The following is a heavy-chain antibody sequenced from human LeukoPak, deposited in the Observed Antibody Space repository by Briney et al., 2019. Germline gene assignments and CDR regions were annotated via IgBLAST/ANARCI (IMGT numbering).Heavy chain of an antibody. V-gene: IGHV4-59*01. Sequence: SETLSLTCTVSGGSISSYYWSWIRQPPGKGLEWIGYIYYSGSTNYNPSLKSRVTISVDTSKNQFSLKLSSVTAADTAVYYCARDDRLALYYDILSYNWFDPWGQGTLVTVSS. J-gene: IGHJ5*02. CDR3: ARDDRLALYYDILSYNWFDP. CDR1: GGSISSYY. CDR2: IYYSGST. D-gene: IGHD3-9*01.